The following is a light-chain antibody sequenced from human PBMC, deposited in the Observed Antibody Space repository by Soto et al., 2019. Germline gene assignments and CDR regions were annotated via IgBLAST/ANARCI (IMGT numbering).Light chain of an antibody. CDR3: QQHNSYPCT. CDR2: DAS. J-gene: IGKJ1*01. Sequence: DIQMTQSPSTLSASVGDRVTISCRASQTISSWLAWYQQRPGKAPKLLIYDASSLETGVPSRFSGSGSGTEFALTISSLQPDDVASYYCQQHNSYPCTFGQGTKVEIK. CDR1: QTISSW. V-gene: IGKV1-5*01.